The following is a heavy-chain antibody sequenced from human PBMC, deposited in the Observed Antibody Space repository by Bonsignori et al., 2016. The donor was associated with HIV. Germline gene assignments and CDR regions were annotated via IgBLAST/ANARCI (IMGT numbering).Heavy chain of an antibody. V-gene: IGHV3-11*01. CDR2: ISSSGSTI. CDR3: ARVPTTYYYMDV. D-gene: IGHD1-1*01. Sequence: WIRQPPGKGLEWVSYISSSGSTIYYADSVKGRFTISRDNAKNSLYLQMNSLRAEDTAVYYCARVPTTYYYMDVWGKGTTVTVSS. J-gene: IGHJ6*03.